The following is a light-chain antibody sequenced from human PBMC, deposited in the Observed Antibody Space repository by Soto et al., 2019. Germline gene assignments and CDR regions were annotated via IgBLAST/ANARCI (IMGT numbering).Light chain of an antibody. Sequence: QSALTQPPSASGSPGQSVTISCSGTRSDVGGYNYASWYQQHPGKAPKLMISEVSKRPSGVPDRFSGSKSGNTASLTVSGLQAEDEADYYCSSFAGNNNLVFGGGTKVTVI. CDR1: RSDVGGYNY. J-gene: IGLJ2*01. CDR3: SSFAGNNNLV. V-gene: IGLV2-8*01. CDR2: EVS.